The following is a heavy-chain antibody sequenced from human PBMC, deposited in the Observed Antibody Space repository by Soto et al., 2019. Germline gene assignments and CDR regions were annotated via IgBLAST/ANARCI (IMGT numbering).Heavy chain of an antibody. D-gene: IGHD2-2*02. CDR3: AKSPNFYCSSPNCYKYYFDH. CDR2: ISYDGSEK. Sequence: XVSLRLSCAASGFTFNTYGMHWVRQAPGKGLEWVAVISYDGSEKYYVDSVKGRFTISKDNSKNTLYLQMNSLRPEDTAVYYCAKSPNFYCSSPNCYKYYFDHWGQGTRVTVSS. V-gene: IGHV3-30*18. J-gene: IGHJ4*02. CDR1: GFTFNTYG.